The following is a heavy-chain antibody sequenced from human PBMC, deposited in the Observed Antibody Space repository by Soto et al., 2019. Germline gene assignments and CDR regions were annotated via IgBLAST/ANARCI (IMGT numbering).Heavy chain of an antibody. CDR1: GFTFSTYG. Sequence: PGGSLRLSCAASGFTFSTYGMHWVRQAPGKGLEWVAVIWYDGSNKYYADSVKGRFTISRDNSKNTLYLQMNSLRAEDTAVYYCARDLGYYDRSGHWGQGTLVTVSS. CDR3: ARDLGYYDRSGH. CDR2: IWYDGSNK. J-gene: IGHJ4*02. D-gene: IGHD3-22*01. V-gene: IGHV3-33*01.